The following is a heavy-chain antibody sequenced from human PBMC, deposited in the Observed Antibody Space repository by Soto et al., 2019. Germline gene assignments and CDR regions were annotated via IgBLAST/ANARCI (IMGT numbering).Heavy chain of an antibody. CDR2: IYSGGYT. J-gene: IGHJ4*02. CDR1: GFTVSNNY. V-gene: IGHV3-53*01. Sequence: EVQLVESGGGLIQPGGSLRLSCAVSGFTVSNNYMSWVRQAPGKGLEGVSVIYSGGYTAYGDSVKGRFTISRDNSKNTLYLKKDARGPEDPAVFYCGRLPGGGGYWGQGTLVTVSS. CDR3: GRLPGGGGY. D-gene: IGHD2-15*01.